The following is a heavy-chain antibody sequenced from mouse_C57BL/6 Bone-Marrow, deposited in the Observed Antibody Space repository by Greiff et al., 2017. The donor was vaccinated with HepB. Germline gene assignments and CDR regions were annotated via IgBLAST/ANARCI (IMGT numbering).Heavy chain of an antibody. CDR1: GYTFTDYY. Sequence: VQLQQSGPELVKPGASVKISCKASGYTFTDYYMNWVKQSHGKSLEWIGDINPNNGGTSYNQKFKGKDTLTVDKSSSTAYMELRSLTSEDSAVYYCARENYGSRRYFDYWGQGTTLTVSS. CDR3: ARENYGSRRYFDY. CDR2: INPNNGGT. J-gene: IGHJ2*01. D-gene: IGHD1-1*01. V-gene: IGHV1-26*01.